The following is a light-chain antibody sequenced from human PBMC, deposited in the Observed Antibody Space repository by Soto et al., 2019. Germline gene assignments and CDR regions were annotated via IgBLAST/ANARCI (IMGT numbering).Light chain of an antibody. V-gene: IGLV9-49*01. CDR2: VGTHGIVG. Sequence: QPVLTQPPSASASLGASVTLTCTLSRGYSNYKVDWYQQRPGEGPRFVMRVGTHGIVGSKGDGIPDRFSVLGSGLNRYLTIKNIQEEDEGDYHCGADHGSGSKFVSYVFGTGTKVTVL. CDR1: RGYSNYK. CDR3: GADHGSGSKFVSYV. J-gene: IGLJ1*01.